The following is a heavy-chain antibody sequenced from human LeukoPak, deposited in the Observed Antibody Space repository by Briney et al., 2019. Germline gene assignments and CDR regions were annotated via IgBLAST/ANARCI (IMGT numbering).Heavy chain of an antibody. Sequence: GGSLRLSCAASGFTFSSNSMNWVRQAPGKGLEWVSYISSSSSTIYYADSVKGRFTISRDNAKNSLYLQMNNLRVDDTAVYYCASGSGWYDPFDYWGQGTLVTVSS. V-gene: IGHV3-48*04. CDR3: ASGSGWYDPFDY. CDR2: ISSSSSTI. CDR1: GFTFSSNS. D-gene: IGHD6-19*01. J-gene: IGHJ4*02.